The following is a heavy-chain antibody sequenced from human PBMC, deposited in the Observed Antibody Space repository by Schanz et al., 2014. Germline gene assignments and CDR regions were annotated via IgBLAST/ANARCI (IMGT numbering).Heavy chain of an antibody. CDR3: ARGGTYGIFYDHMDV. D-gene: IGHD3-22*01. CDR1: GGSISSGVHY. CDR2: IYISGST. Sequence: QVLLQESGPVLVKPSETLSLTCTVSGGSISSGVHYWSWVRQPAGRGLEWIGRIYISGSTRFNPSHKSGVAMSLNTTKNQVPLTQRSVPAADTAVYYCARGGTYGIFYDHMDVWGRGTTXTVSS. V-gene: IGHV4-61*02. J-gene: IGHJ6*03.